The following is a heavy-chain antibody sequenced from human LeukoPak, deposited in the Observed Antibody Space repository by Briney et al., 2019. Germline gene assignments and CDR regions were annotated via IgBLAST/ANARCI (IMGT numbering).Heavy chain of an antibody. Sequence: GGSLRLSCAASGFTFDDYAMHWVRQAPGKGLEWVSGISWNSGSIGYADSVKGRFTISRDNAKNSLYLQMNSLRAEDTAVYYCARGVGNYRYYFDYWGQGTLVTVSS. V-gene: IGHV3-9*01. CDR3: ARGVGNYRYYFDY. D-gene: IGHD3-22*01. J-gene: IGHJ4*02. CDR2: ISWNSGSI. CDR1: GFTFDDYA.